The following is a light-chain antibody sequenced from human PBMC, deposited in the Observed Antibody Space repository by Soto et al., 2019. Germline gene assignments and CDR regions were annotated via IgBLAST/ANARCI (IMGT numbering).Light chain of an antibody. CDR1: QGLTSW. J-gene: IGKJ4*01. Sequence: DIPMTQSPSSVSASVGDRVTITCRASQGLTSWLAWYQQKPGKAPKLLIYAASHLQTGVPSRFTGSGSGTDFTLTISCLQPEDFATYYCQQTNSFPFTSGGGTKVEIK. CDR2: AAS. V-gene: IGKV1D-12*01. CDR3: QQTNSFPFT.